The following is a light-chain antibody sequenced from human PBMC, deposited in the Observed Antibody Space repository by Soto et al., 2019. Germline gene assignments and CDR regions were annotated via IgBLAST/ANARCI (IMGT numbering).Light chain of an antibody. CDR1: SGSVASNY. Sequence: FMLTQPHSVSESPGKTVTISCTRSSGSVASNYVQWYQQRPGSAPSTVIYEDNQRPSGVPDRFSGSIDSSSNSASLTISGLKTEDEGDYYCQSYDNSNQVFGGGTKLTVL. CDR3: QSYDNSNQV. CDR2: EDN. J-gene: IGLJ3*02. V-gene: IGLV6-57*03.